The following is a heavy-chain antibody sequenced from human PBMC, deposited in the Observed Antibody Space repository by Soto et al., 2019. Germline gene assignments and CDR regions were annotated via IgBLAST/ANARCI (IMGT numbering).Heavy chain of an antibody. Sequence: HPGGSLRLSCAASGFTFSSYAMSWVRQAPGKGLEWVSAISGSGGSTYYADSVKGRFTISRDNSKNMLYLQMNSLRAEDTAVYYCATALGAYSSGWYWDYWGQGTLVTVSS. CDR3: ATALGAYSSGWYWDY. V-gene: IGHV3-23*01. D-gene: IGHD6-19*01. CDR2: ISGSGGST. J-gene: IGHJ4*02. CDR1: GFTFSSYA.